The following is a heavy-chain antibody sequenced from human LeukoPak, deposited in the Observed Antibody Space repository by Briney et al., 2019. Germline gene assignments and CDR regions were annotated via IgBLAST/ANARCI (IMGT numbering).Heavy chain of an antibody. D-gene: IGHD5-12*01. CDR2: IYTSGST. Sequence: SETLSLTCTVSGGSISSGSYYWSWIRQPAGKGLEWIGRIYTSGSTNYNPSLKSRVTISVDTSKNQFSLKLSSVTAADTAVYYCARGYSGYDYLVDYWGQGTLVTVSS. J-gene: IGHJ4*02. CDR3: ARGYSGYDYLVDY. CDR1: GGSISSGSYY. V-gene: IGHV4-61*02.